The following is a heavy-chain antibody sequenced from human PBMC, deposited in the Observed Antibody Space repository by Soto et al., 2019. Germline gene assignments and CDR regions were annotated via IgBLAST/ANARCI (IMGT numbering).Heavy chain of an antibody. Sequence: SETLSLTCTVSGGSISSSSYYWGWIRQPPGKGLEWIGSIYYSGSTYYNPSLKSRVTISVDTSKNQFSLKLSSVTAADTAVYYCAITVVVVANSYGMDVWGPVT. CDR2: IYYSGST. J-gene: IGHJ6*02. D-gene: IGHD2-15*01. V-gene: IGHV4-39*01. CDR3: AITVVVVANSYGMDV. CDR1: GGSISSSSYY.